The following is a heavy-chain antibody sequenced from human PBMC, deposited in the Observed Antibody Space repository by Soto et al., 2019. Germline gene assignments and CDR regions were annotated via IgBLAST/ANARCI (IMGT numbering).Heavy chain of an antibody. J-gene: IGHJ6*02. CDR2: ISSSSSYI. V-gene: IGHV3-21*01. CDR3: ARDREQLLHYYYYGMDV. CDR1: GFTFSSYS. Sequence: PGGSLRLSCAASGFTFSSYSMNWVRQAPGKGLEWVSSISSSSSYIYYADSVKGRFTISRDNAKNSLYLQMNSLRAEDTAVYYCARDREQLLHYYYYGMDVWGQGTTVTVSS. D-gene: IGHD2-2*01.